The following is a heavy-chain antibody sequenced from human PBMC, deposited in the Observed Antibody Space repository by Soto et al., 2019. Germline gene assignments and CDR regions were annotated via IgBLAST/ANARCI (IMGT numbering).Heavy chain of an antibody. V-gene: IGHV3-33*01. Sequence: GGSLRLSCAASGFTFSSYGMHWVRQAPGKGLEWVAVIWYDGSNKYYADSVKGRFTISRDNSKNTLYLQMSSLRAEDTAVYYCARDRVATIWLSPSRDYGMDVWGQGTTVTVSS. D-gene: IGHD5-12*01. CDR2: IWYDGSNK. J-gene: IGHJ6*02. CDR3: ARDRVATIWLSPSRDYGMDV. CDR1: GFTFSSYG.